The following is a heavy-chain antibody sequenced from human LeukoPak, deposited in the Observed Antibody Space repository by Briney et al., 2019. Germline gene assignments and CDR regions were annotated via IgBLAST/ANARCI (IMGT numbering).Heavy chain of an antibody. D-gene: IGHD3-22*01. CDR3: AREAGDYYDSSGFDY. J-gene: IGHJ4*02. CDR2: IIPILGTA. V-gene: IGHV1-69*04. CDR1: GGTFSSYA. Sequence: SVKVSCKASGGTFSSYAISWVRQAPGQGLGWMGRIIPILGTANYAQKFQGRVTITADKSTSTAYMELSSLRSEDTAVYYCAREAGDYYDSSGFDYWGQGILVTVSS.